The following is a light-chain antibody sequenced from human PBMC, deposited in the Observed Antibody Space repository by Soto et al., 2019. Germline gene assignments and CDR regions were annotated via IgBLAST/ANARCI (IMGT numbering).Light chain of an antibody. Sequence: EIVLTQSPSTLSLAPWERSTLSCRASQIVSRYLALYRQKPGQAPRLPMYEASHRATGIPARFSGGGSGTDFTLTISSLEPENFAVYYWQQRSDWPWTFGQGTKVDI. CDR3: QQRSDWPWT. V-gene: IGKV3-11*01. J-gene: IGKJ1*01. CDR2: EAS. CDR1: QIVSRY.